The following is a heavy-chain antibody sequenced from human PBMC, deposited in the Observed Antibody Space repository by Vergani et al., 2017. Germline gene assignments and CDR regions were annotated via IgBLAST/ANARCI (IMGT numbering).Heavy chain of an antibody. J-gene: IGHJ4*02. Sequence: QVQLQESGPGLVKPSETLSLTCTVSGGSISSYYWSWIRQPPGKGLEWIGYIYYSGSTNYNPSLKSRVTISVDTSKNQFSLKLSSVTAADTAVYYCARLVSSSWYCNYWGQGTLVTVSS. CDR3: ARLVSSSWYCNY. D-gene: IGHD6-13*01. CDR1: GGSISSYY. V-gene: IGHV4-59*08. CDR2: IYYSGST.